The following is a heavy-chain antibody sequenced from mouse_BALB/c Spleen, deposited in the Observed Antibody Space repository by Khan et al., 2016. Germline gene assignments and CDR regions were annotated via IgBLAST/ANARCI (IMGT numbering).Heavy chain of an antibody. J-gene: IGHJ3*01. CDR1: GFNIKDTY. CDR2: IDPANGNT. Sequence: VQLKQSGAELVKPGASVKLSCTVSGFNIKDTYMHWVNQRPEQGLEWIGRIDPANGNTKYDPKFQDKATITADTSSNTAYLQLSSLTSEDTAVYYCSRGVYDSEFAYWGQGTLVTVSA. D-gene: IGHD2-4*01. CDR3: SRGVYDSEFAY. V-gene: IGHV14-3*02.